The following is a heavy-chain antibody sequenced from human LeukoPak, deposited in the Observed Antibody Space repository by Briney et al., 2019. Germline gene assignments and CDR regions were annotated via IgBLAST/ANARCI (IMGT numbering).Heavy chain of an antibody. V-gene: IGHV3-74*01. J-gene: IGHJ4*02. CDR2: INSDGSST. CDR3: AGGNGWLITN. Sequence: GSLRLSCAASGFTFSSYWMHWVRQAPGKGLVWVSRINSDGSSTSYADSVKGRFTISRDNAKNTLDLQMSSLRAEDTAVYYCAGGNGWLITNWGQGTTVIVSS. CDR1: GFTFSSYW. D-gene: IGHD1-14*01.